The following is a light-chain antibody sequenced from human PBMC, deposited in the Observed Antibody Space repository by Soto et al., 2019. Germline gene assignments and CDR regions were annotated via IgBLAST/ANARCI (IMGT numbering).Light chain of an antibody. CDR1: QSVSSN. V-gene: IGKV3-15*01. Sequence: DIVMTQSAAPLSVSPGERATLSCTSSQSVSSNLAWYQQKPGQAPRLLIYGASTRATGIPARFSVSGSGTEFTLTISSLQSEDFAVYYCQQYNNWPQITFGQGTRLEIK. CDR2: GAS. CDR3: QQYNNWPQIT. J-gene: IGKJ5*01.